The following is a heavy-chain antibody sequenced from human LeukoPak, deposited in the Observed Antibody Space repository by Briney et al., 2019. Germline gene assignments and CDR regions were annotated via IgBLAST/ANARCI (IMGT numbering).Heavy chain of an antibody. V-gene: IGHV4-39*07. CDR1: GGSISSTSYY. J-gene: IGHJ4*02. CDR2: ISYSGTT. Sequence: SETLSLTCTVSGGSISSTSYYWGWIRQPPGKGLEWIGSISYSGTTYYNPSLKSRVTISVDTSKNQFSLKLNSVTAADTAVYYCARGRYCSGGSCYFDYWGQGILVTVSS. D-gene: IGHD2-15*01. CDR3: ARGRYCSGGSCYFDY.